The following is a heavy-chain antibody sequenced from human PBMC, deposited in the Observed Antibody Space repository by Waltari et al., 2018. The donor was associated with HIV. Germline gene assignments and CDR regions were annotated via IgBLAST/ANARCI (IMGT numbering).Heavy chain of an antibody. CDR3: AREEMKYFDL. V-gene: IGHV1-2*04. CDR1: GYTFTDKF. Sequence: QVQLVQSGAELKKPGASVKVSCKASGYTFTDKFIHWVRQAPGQGLEWMGWSKPRSGGTKFAQKFQGWVSMTMDTSISTVYMELNRLTYEDTAIYYCAREEMKYFDLWGRGTLVTVSS. CDR2: SKPRSGGT. J-gene: IGHJ2*01.